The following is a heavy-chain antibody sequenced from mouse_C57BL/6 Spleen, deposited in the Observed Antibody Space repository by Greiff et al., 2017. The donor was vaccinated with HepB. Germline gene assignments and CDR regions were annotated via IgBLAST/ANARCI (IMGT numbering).Heavy chain of an antibody. CDR2: IYPGSGST. CDR1: GYTFTSYW. D-gene: IGHD2-1*01. J-gene: IGHJ2*01. Sequence: VQLQQPGAELVKPGASVKMSCKASGYTFTSYWITWVKQRPGQGLEWIGDIYPGSGSTNYNEKFKSKATLTVDTSSSTAYMQLSSLTSEDSAVYYCAREGYYGNAPYYFDYWGQGTTLTVSS. V-gene: IGHV1-55*01. CDR3: AREGYYGNAPYYFDY.